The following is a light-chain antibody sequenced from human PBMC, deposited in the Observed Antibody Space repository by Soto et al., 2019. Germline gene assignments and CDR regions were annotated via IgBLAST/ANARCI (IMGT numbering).Light chain of an antibody. CDR2: EVT. CDR1: SSDVGGYNY. Sequence: QSVLTQSPSASGSPGQSVTISCTGTSSDVGGYNYVSWYQQHPGKAPKLMIYEVTKRPSGVPDRFSGSKSGNTASLTVSGLQAEDEADYYCSSYAGSNQAVVFGGGTKVTVL. CDR3: SSYAGSNQAVV. J-gene: IGLJ2*01. V-gene: IGLV2-8*01.